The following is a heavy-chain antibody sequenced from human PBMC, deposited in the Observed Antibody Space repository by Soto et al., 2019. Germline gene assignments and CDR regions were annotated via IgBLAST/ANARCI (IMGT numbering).Heavy chain of an antibody. J-gene: IGHJ4*02. CDR3: ARGSSSWPYFDY. CDR1: GGTFSSYA. Sequence: QVQLVQSGAEVKKPGSSVKVSCKASGGTFSSYAISWVRQAPGQGLEWMGRIIPIFGTANYAQRFQGRVTITADPSTNTAYLEMSSLRSEDTAVYFCARGSSSWPYFDYWGQGTHVIVSS. V-gene: IGHV1-69*15. D-gene: IGHD6-13*01. CDR2: IIPIFGTA.